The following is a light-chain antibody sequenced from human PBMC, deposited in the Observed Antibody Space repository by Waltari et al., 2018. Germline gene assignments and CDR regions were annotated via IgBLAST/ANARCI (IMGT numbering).Light chain of an antibody. Sequence: DIVMTQSPGSLAVSLGERATINCKSSQSVVYSSNNKNYLAWYQQKPGQPPKLLIYWASTRESGVPDRFSGSGSGTDFTLTITSLQAEDVAVYYCQQFYSIPPTFGQGTKVEIK. J-gene: IGKJ1*01. CDR2: WAS. CDR1: QSVVYSSNNKNY. CDR3: QQFYSIPPT. V-gene: IGKV4-1*01.